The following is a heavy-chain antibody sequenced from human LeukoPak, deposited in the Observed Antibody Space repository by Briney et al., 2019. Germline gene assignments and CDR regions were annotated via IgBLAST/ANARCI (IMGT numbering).Heavy chain of an antibody. V-gene: IGHV4-61*02. CDR2: IYTSGNT. Sequence: SETLSLTCTVSGVSISSAAYYWSWIRQPAGKGLEWIGRIYTSGNTYYNPSLKSRVTLSLDTSKNQFSQRLSSVTAADTAVYYCAREREGPYGYLDYWGQGTLVAVSS. CDR3: AREREGPYGYLDY. D-gene: IGHD4-17*01. J-gene: IGHJ4*02. CDR1: GVSISSAAYY.